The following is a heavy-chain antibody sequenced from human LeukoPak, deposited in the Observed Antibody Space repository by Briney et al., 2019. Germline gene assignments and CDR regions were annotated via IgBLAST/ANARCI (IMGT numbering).Heavy chain of an antibody. CDR3: ARTPVPYCSSTSCYADWFDP. Sequence: GRSLRLSCAASGFTFSSYAMHWVRQAPGKGLEWVAVISYDGSNKYYADSVKGRFTISRDNSKNTLYLQMNSLRAEVTAVYYCARTPVPYCSSTSCYADWFDPWGQGTLVTVSS. CDR2: ISYDGSNK. V-gene: IGHV3-30*04. D-gene: IGHD2-2*01. CDR1: GFTFSSYA. J-gene: IGHJ5*02.